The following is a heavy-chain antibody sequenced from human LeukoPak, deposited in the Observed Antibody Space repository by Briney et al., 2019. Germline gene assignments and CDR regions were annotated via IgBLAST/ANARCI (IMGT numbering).Heavy chain of an antibody. Sequence: GGSLRLSCAASGFTFSSYGMHWVRQAPGKGLEWVAFIRYDGSNKYYADSVKGRFTISRDNSKNTLYLQMNSPRAEDTAVYYCAKDGSIAARPGRYFDYWGQGTLVTVSS. V-gene: IGHV3-30*02. CDR2: IRYDGSNK. CDR3: AKDGSIAARPGRYFDY. CDR1: GFTFSSYG. D-gene: IGHD6-6*01. J-gene: IGHJ4*02.